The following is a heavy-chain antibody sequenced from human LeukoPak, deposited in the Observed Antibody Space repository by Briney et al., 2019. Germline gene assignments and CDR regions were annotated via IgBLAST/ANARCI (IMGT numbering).Heavy chain of an antibody. V-gene: IGHV4-59*01. CDR2: IYYSGST. CDR1: GGSISSYY. D-gene: IGHD3-3*01. J-gene: IGHJ4*02. Sequence: SETLTLTCTVSGGSISSYYWSWIRQPPGKGLEWIGYIYYSGSTNYNPSLKSRVTISVDTSKNQFSLKLSSVTAADTAVYYCARVSPYDFWSGYSAFDYWGQGTLVTVSS. CDR3: ARVSPYDFWSGYSAFDY.